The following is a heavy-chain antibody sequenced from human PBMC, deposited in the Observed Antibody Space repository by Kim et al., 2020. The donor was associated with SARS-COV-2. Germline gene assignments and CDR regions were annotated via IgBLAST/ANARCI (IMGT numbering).Heavy chain of an antibody. J-gene: IGHJ4*02. V-gene: IGHV3-23*01. D-gene: IGHD6-13*01. CDR3: AKERSAGIAAAGNY. Sequence: AASGKGRFTISRDNSKKTLYLQMNSLRAEDTAVYYCAKERSAGIAAAGNYWGQGTLVTVSS.